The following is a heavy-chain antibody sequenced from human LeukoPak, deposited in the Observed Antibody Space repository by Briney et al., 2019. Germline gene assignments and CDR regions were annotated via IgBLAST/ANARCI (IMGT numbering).Heavy chain of an antibody. CDR3: AKAGSGKYVGWNFDL. CDR2: TKEDGSAT. Sequence: GGSLRLSCAASGFTFSSYWMNWVRQAPGKGLEWVANTKEDGSATYYLDSVKGRFTISRDNAKNSLYLQMNSLRDEDTAVYYCAKAGSGKYVGWNFDLWGRGTLVTVSS. CDR1: GFTFSSYW. D-gene: IGHD3-10*01. J-gene: IGHJ2*01. V-gene: IGHV3-7*01.